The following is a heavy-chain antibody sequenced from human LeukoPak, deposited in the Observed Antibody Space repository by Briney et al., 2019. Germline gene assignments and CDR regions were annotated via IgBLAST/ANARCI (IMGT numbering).Heavy chain of an antibody. CDR3: AKDGGDYGNY. D-gene: IGHD4-17*01. J-gene: IGHJ4*02. V-gene: IGHV3-30*18. CDR2: ISYDGGNK. Sequence: PGGSLRLSCAASGFTFSSYGMHWVRQAPGKGLEWVAVISYDGGNKYYADSVKGRFTISRDNSKNTLYLQLNSLRAEDTAVYYCAKDGGDYGNYWGQGTLVTVSS. CDR1: GFTFSSYG.